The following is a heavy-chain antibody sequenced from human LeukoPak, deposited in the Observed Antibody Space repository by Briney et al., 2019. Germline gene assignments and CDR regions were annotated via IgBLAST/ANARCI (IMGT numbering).Heavy chain of an antibody. D-gene: IGHD3-10*01. CDR2: ISSSGSTI. Sequence: QPGGSLRLSCAASGFTFSSYEMNWVRQAPGKGLEWVSYISSSGSTIYYADSVKGRFTISRDNAKNSLYLQMNSLRAEDTAVYYCARDQPYGSGSYYNAAFDIWGQGTLVTVSS. J-gene: IGHJ4*02. V-gene: IGHV3-48*03. CDR3: ARDQPYGSGSYYNAAFDI. CDR1: GFTFSSYE.